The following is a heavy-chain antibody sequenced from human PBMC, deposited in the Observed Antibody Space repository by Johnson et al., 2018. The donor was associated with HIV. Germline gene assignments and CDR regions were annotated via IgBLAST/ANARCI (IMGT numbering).Heavy chain of an antibody. J-gene: IGHJ3*02. D-gene: IGHD5-18*01. Sequence: QVQLVESGGGVVQPGRSLRLSCAASGFTFSSYAMHWVRQAPGKGLEWVAVISYDGSNKYYADSVKGRFTISRDNSKNTLYLQMNSLRAEDTALYYCARGLRGYSYGAFDIWGLGTKVTVSS. V-gene: IGHV3-30*04. CDR3: ARGLRGYSYGAFDI. CDR1: GFTFSSYA. CDR2: ISYDGSNK.